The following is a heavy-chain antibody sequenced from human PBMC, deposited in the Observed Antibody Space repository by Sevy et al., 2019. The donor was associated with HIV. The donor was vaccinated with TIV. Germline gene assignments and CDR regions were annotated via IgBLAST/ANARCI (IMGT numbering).Heavy chain of an antibody. CDR2: IDPSDSYT. CDR1: GYSFTSYW. CDR3: ARLRSYYYDSSGYYYYMDV. V-gene: IGHV5-10-1*01. D-gene: IGHD3-22*01. Sequence: GESLKISCKGSGYSFTSYWISWVRQMPGKGLEWMGRIDPSDSYTNYSPSFQGHVPISADKSISTAYLQWSSLKASDTAMYYCARLRSYYYDSSGYYYYMDVWGKGTTVTVSS. J-gene: IGHJ6*03.